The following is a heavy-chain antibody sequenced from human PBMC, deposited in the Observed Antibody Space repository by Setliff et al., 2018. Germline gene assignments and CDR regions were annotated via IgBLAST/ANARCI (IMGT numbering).Heavy chain of an antibody. J-gene: IGHJ4*02. D-gene: IGHD3-3*01. Sequence: NPSETLSLTCTVSDASIGGSGYYWGWIRQPPGKGPEWIGNIHYSGSTHYNPSLKSRVTISVDTSKNQFSLKLSSVTAADTAVYYCASTPDGDLYYNFWSGYYLTLDYWGQGTLVTVS. V-gene: IGHV4-39*07. CDR3: ASTPDGDLYYNFWSGYYLTLDY. CDR1: DASIGGSGYY. CDR2: IHYSGST.